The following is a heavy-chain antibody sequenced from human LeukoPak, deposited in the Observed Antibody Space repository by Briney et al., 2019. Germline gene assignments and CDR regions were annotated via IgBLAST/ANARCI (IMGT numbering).Heavy chain of an antibody. CDR3: TRDSALLGVAFDL. J-gene: IGHJ3*01. CDR2: ISSNGDNT. V-gene: IGHV3-64D*06. D-gene: IGHD2-15*01. CDR1: GFPFNSHA. Sequence: GESLRLSCSASGFPFNSHAIHWVSEAPGKGLEYGAGISSNGDNTDFADSARSRFTISRDNSKRTLFLQMNRLRAEDTHVYFCTRDSALLGVAFDLWGHGTVVTVSS.